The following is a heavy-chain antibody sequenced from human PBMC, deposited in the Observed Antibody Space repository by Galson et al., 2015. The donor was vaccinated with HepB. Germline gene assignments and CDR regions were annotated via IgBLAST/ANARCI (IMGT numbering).Heavy chain of an antibody. CDR2: IYSGGST. J-gene: IGHJ2*01. V-gene: IGHV3-66*02. Sequence: LRLSCAASGFTVSSNYMSWVRQAPGKGLEWVSVIYSGGSTYYADSVKGRFTISRDNSKNTLYLQMNSLRAEDTAVYYCAREVYGDYRSWYFDLWGRGTLVTVSS. CDR1: GFTVSSNY. CDR3: AREVYGDYRSWYFDL. D-gene: IGHD4-17*01.